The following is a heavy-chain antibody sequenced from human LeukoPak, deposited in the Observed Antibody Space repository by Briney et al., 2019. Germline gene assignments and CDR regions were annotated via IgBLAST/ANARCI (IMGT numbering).Heavy chain of an antibody. V-gene: IGHV4-34*01. CDR3: ARDFSYDYVWGSYRWVRYFDY. CDR2: INHSGST. CDR1: GGSISSYY. Sequence: SETLSLTCTVSGGSISSYYWSWIRQPPGKGLEWIGEINHSGSTNYNPSLKSRVTISVDTSKNQFSLKLSTVTAADTAVYYCARDFSYDYVWGSYRWVRYFDYWGQGTLVTVSS. D-gene: IGHD3-16*02. J-gene: IGHJ4*02.